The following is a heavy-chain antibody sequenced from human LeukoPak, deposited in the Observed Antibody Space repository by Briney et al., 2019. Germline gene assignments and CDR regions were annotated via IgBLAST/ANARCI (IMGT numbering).Heavy chain of an antibody. V-gene: IGHV4-38-2*02. D-gene: IGHD3-10*01. CDR1: DYSISSGFF. CDR3: ARGFRGPNFDH. CDR2: IYRTGST. Sequence: PSETLSLTCTVSDYSISSGFFWGWVRQSPGKGLEWIGNIYRTGSTNYHPSLKSRVTISVDTSKNQFSLKLSSVTAADTAVYFCARGFRGPNFDHWGQGTLVTVSS. J-gene: IGHJ4*02.